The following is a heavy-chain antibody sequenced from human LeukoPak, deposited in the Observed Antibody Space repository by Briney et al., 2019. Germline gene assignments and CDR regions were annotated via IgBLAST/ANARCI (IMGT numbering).Heavy chain of an antibody. CDR2: LYTAGDT. Sequence: PGGSLRLSCAASGFSVSSKYMSWVRQAPGKGLEWVSVLYTAGDTYYVDSVKGRFTISRDNSKNTLSLQMNSLRPDDTALYYCAGGQMFTSGGFESWGQGALVTVSS. CDR3: AGGQMFTSGGFES. CDR1: GFSVSSKY. D-gene: IGHD6-19*01. J-gene: IGHJ4*02. V-gene: IGHV3-53*01.